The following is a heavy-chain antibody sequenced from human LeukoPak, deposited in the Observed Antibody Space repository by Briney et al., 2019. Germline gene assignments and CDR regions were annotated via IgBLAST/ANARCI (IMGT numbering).Heavy chain of an antibody. CDR2: ISYDGSHK. D-gene: IGHD1-26*01. Sequence: GGSLRLSCVASGFTFNNYGIHWVRQAPGNGLEWVAVISYDGSHKYYADSVKGRFTISRDNSKNSLYLQMNSLRAEDTAVYYCAKDVQRGSSPTDYWGQGTLVTVSS. CDR1: GFTFNNYG. V-gene: IGHV3-30*18. CDR3: AKDVQRGSSPTDY. J-gene: IGHJ4*02.